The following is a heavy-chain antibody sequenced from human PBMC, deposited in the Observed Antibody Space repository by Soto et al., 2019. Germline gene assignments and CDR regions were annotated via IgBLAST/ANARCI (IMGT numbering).Heavy chain of an antibody. CDR2: IWYDGSNK. CDR1: GFTFSSYG. CDR3: ARGSVGATGRFDY. Sequence: QVQLVESGGGVVQPGRSLRLSYAASGFTFSSYGMHWVRQAPGKGLEWVAVIWYDGSNKYYADSVKGRFTISRDNSKNTLYLQMNSLRAEDTAVYYCARGSVGATGRFDYWGQGTLVTVSS. J-gene: IGHJ4*02. D-gene: IGHD1-26*01. V-gene: IGHV3-33*01.